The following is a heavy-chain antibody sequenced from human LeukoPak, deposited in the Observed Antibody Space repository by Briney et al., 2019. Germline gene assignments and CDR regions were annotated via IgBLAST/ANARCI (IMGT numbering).Heavy chain of an antibody. D-gene: IGHD3-10*01. Sequence: ASAKVSCKASGYTFTSYGISWVRQAPGQGLEWMGWISAYNGNTNYAQKLQGRVTMTTDTSTSTAYMELRSLRSDDTAVYYCARGGLRQVRGVTRIHTPRFDYWGQGTLVTVSS. CDR2: ISAYNGNT. CDR3: ARGGLRQVRGVTRIHTPRFDY. V-gene: IGHV1-18*04. J-gene: IGHJ4*02. CDR1: GYTFTSYG.